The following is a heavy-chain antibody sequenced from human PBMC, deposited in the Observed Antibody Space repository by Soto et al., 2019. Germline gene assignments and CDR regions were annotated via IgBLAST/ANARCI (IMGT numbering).Heavy chain of an antibody. D-gene: IGHD3-3*01. CDR2: ISSGAFTI. CDR3: ARKSSIATVHYYGMDV. J-gene: IGHJ6*02. V-gene: IGHV3-48*03. CDR1: GFAFRDYE. Sequence: HPGGSLRLSCIWSGFAFRDYEMNWVRQAPGKGLEWVAYISSGAFTIYYADSVRGRFTVSRDNAKNSLYLQMNSLRDEDAAVYYCARKSSIATVHYYGMDVWGQGTTVTVSS.